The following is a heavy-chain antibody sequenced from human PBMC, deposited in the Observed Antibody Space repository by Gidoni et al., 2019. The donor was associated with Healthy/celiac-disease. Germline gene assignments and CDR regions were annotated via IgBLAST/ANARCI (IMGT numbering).Heavy chain of an antibody. D-gene: IGHD3-22*01. CDR1: GGSFSGYY. J-gene: IGHJ4*02. CDR3: ARGYYYDSSGYSN. CDR2: INHSGST. V-gene: IGHV4-34*01. Sequence: QVQLQQWGAGLLKPSETLSLTCAVYGGSFSGYYWSWIRQPPGKGLEWIGEINHSGSTNYNPSLKSRVTILVDTSKNQFSLKLSSGTAADTAVYYCARGYYYDSSGYSNWGQGTLVTVSS.